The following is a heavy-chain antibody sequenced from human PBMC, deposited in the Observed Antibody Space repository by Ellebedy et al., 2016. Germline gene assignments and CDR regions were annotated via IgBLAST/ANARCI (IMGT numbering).Heavy chain of an antibody. V-gene: IGHV3-30*18. CDR3: AEVDYGDY. J-gene: IGHJ4*02. Sequence: GESLKISCAASGFTFSSYGMHWVRQAPGKGLEWVAVISYDGSNKYYADSVKGRFTISRDNSKNTLYLQMNSLRAEDTAVYYCAEVDYGDYWGQGTLVTVSS. CDR2: ISYDGSNK. CDR1: GFTFSSYG.